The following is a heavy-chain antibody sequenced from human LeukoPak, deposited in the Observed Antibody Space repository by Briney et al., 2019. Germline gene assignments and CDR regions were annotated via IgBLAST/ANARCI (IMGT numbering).Heavy chain of an antibody. CDR3: AGRPDTSVVAIFDY. CDR2: INPSSGGT. J-gene: IGHJ4*02. V-gene: IGHV1-2*02. D-gene: IGHD3-22*01. Sequence: ASVKVSCKASGYTFTGYYVHWVRQAPGQGLEWMGWINPSSGGTKYAQKFQGRVTMTGDTPISTAYRELSRLRFDDTAVYFCAGRPDTSVVAIFDYWAREPWSPFPQ. CDR1: GYTFTGYY.